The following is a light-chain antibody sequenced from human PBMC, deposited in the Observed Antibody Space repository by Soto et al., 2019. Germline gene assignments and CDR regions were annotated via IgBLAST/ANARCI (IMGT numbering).Light chain of an antibody. CDR1: QRVRRSY. Sequence: EIVLTQSPVTLSLSPGERATLSWRASQRVRRSYLAWYQQKPGQAPRLLIYVASNRATGISDRFSGSGSGTDFTLTISRLEHEDFAVYYCQQYGSSPITFGQGTRLEIK. J-gene: IGKJ5*01. CDR3: QQYGSSPIT. CDR2: VAS. V-gene: IGKV3-20*01.